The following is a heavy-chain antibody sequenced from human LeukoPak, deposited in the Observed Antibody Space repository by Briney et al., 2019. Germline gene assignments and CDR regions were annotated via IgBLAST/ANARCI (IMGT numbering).Heavy chain of an antibody. CDR2: ISGSGHDI. D-gene: IGHD4-23*01. CDR3: ARDYGGSSPFDY. V-gene: IGHV3-21*05. Sequence: PGGSLRLSCVASGFTFSSYAMSWVRQAPGKGVEWVAYISGSGHDINYSESAKGRFAISRDNAKNSLYLQMNSLRAEDTAVYYCARDYGGSSPFDYWGQGTLVTVSS. J-gene: IGHJ4*02. CDR1: GFTFSSYA.